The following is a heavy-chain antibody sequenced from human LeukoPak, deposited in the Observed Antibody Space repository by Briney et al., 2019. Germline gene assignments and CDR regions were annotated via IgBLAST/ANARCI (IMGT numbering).Heavy chain of an antibody. J-gene: IGHJ4*02. CDR3: ARDPWDYEGLVDY. Sequence: GGSLRLSCAASGFTFSSYWMSWVRQAPGKGLEWVANIKQDGSEKYYVDSVKGRFTISRDNAKNSLYLQMNSLRAEDTAVYYCARDPWDYEGLVDYWGQGTLVTVSS. V-gene: IGHV3-7*01. D-gene: IGHD4-17*01. CDR2: IKQDGSEK. CDR1: GFTFSSYW.